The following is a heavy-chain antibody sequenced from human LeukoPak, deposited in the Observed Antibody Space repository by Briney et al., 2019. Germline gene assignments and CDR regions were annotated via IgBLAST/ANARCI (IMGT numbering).Heavy chain of an antibody. Sequence: PSETLSLTCAVYGGSFSGYYWSWIRQPPGKGLEWIGEINHSRSTSYNPSLKSRVTISVDTSKIQFSLKLSSVTAADTAVYYCARGGYSGSSTFYYFDYWGQGTLVTVSS. CDR3: ARGGYSGSSTFYYFDY. V-gene: IGHV4-34*01. J-gene: IGHJ4*02. CDR1: GGSFSGYY. D-gene: IGHD5-12*01. CDR2: INHSRST.